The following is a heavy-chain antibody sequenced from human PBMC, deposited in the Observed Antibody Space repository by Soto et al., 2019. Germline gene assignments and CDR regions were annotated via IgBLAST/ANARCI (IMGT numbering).Heavy chain of an antibody. J-gene: IGHJ6*02. V-gene: IGHV3-30-3*01. CDR1: GFTFSSYA. CDR3: ARETHADNPGYGMDV. CDR2: ISYDGSNK. Sequence: QVQLVVSGGGVVQPGRSLRLSCAASGFTFSSYAMHWVRQAPGKGLVWVAVISYDGSNKYYADSVKGRFTISRDNSKNTLYLQMNSLRAEDTAVYYCARETHADNPGYGMDVWGQGTTVTFSS. D-gene: IGHD1-1*01.